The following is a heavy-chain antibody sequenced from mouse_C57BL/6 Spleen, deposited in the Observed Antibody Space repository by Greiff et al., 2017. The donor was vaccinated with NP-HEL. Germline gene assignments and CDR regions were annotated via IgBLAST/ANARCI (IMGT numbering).Heavy chain of an antibody. D-gene: IGHD2-3*01. V-gene: IGHV1-26*01. CDR1: GYTFTDYY. CDR3: ASYDGYPSYAMDY. CDR2: INPNNGGT. Sequence: EVQLQQSGPELVKPGASVKISCKASGYTFTDYYMNWVKQSHGKSLEWIGDINPNNGGTSYNQKFKGKATLTVDKSSSKAYMELRSLPSEDSAVYYCASYDGYPSYAMDYWGQGTSVTVSS. J-gene: IGHJ4*01.